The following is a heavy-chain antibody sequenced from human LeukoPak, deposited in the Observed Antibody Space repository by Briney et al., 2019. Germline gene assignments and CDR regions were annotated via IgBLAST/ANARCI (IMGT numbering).Heavy chain of an antibody. CDR2: INPNSGGT. D-gene: IGHD5-12*01. CDR1: GYTFTGYY. J-gene: IGHJ6*03. Sequence: GASVKVSCKASGYTFTGYYMHWVRQAPGQGLEWMGWINPNSGGTNYAQKFQGRVTMTRDTSISTAYMELSRLRSDDTAVYYCAREPGPRLPYYMDVWGKGTTVTISS. V-gene: IGHV1-2*02. CDR3: AREPGPRLPYYMDV.